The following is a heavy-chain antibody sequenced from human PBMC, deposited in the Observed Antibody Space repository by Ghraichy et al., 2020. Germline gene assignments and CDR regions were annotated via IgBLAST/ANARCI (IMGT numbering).Heavy chain of an antibody. CDR2: IYTSGST. V-gene: IGHV4-4*07. CDR1: GGSISSYY. CDR3: AISGGTYYYGSGSYYIDY. J-gene: IGHJ4*02. Sequence: SETLSLTCTVSGGSISSYYWSWIRQPAGKGLEWIGRIYTSGSTNYNPSLKSRVTMSVDTSKNQFSLKLSSVTAADTAVYYCAISGGTYYYGSGSYYIDYWGQGTLVTVSS. D-gene: IGHD3-10*01.